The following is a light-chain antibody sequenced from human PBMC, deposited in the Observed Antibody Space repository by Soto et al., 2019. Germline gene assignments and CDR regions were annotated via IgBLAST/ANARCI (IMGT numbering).Light chain of an antibody. Sequence: DIQVTQYPSSLSASVGDRVTITCRASQGIKNYVAWYQQKPGEIPKLLIYAASTLESGIPPRFSGSGSGTDFTLTINNLQPEDVATYYCQRYYNPPFTFGGGTKVEIK. CDR3: QRYYNPPFT. V-gene: IGKV1-27*01. CDR1: QGIKNY. J-gene: IGKJ4*01. CDR2: AAS.